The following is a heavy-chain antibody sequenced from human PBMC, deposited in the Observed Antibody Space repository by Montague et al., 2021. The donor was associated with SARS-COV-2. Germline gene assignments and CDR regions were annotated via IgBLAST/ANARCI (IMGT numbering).Heavy chain of an antibody. CDR3: VRDGGNWYYFDY. J-gene: IGHJ4*02. Sequence: SETLSLTCSISGVSITSYYWCWVRQPTAKGLEWIGHIYASGSTNYSPSLKSRVRLSIDNPKNQFSLKLESLTAADTAVYYCVRDGGNWYYFDYWGQGTLVTVSS. CDR2: IYASGST. D-gene: IGHD3-16*01. CDR1: GVSITSYY. V-gene: IGHV4-4*07.